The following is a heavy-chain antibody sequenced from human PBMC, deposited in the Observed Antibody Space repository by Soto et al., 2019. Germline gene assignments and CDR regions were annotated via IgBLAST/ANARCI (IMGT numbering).Heavy chain of an antibody. D-gene: IGHD2-15*01. J-gene: IGHJ4*02. Sequence: SETLSLTCTVSGGSISSGGYYWSWIRQHPGKGLEWIGYIYYSGSTYYNPSLKSRVTISVDTSKNQFSLKLSSVTAADTAVYYCARERPPYCSGGSCYDYFDYWGQGTLVTVSS. CDR2: IYYSGST. CDR1: GGSISSGGYY. V-gene: IGHV4-31*03. CDR3: ARERPPYCSGGSCYDYFDY.